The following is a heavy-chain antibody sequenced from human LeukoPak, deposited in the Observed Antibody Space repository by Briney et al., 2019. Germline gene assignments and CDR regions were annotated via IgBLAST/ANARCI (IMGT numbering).Heavy chain of an antibody. CDR1: GYSISSGYY. CDR2: IYHSGSSGST. J-gene: IGHJ4*02. CDR3: ARTLGYCSGGSCRSFDY. V-gene: IGHV4-38-2*01. D-gene: IGHD2-15*01. Sequence: NPSETLSLTCAVSGYSISSGYYWGWIRPPPGKGLEWIGSIYHSGSSGSTYYNPSLRSRVTIPVDTSKNQFSLKLSSVTAADTAVYYCARTLGYCSGGSCRSFDYWGQGTLVTVSS.